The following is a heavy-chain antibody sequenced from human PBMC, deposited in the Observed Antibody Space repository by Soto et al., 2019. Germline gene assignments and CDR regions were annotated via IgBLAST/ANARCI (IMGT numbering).Heavy chain of an antibody. CDR3: ARAPRYSSSWYYYYYGMDV. V-gene: IGHV1-8*01. CDR2: MNPNSGNT. CDR1: GDTFTNYD. Sequence: ASVKVSCKASGDTFTNYDIKWVRQATGQGLEWMGWMNPNSGNTGYAQKFQGRVTMTRNTSISTAYMELSSLRSEDTAVFYCARAPRYSSSWYYYYYGMDVWGQGTTVTVSS. D-gene: IGHD6-13*01. J-gene: IGHJ6*02.